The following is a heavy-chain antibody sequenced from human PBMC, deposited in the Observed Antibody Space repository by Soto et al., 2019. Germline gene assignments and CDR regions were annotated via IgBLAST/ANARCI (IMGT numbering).Heavy chain of an antibody. Sequence: GGSLRLSCAASGFTFSSYGMHWVRQAPGKGLEWVAVIWYDGSNKYYADSVKGRFTISRDNSKNTLYLQMNSLRAEDTAVYYCARENFSEAAAAGTVLSYYYYMDVWGKGTTVTVSS. J-gene: IGHJ6*03. CDR1: GFTFSSYG. CDR2: IWYDGSNK. CDR3: ARENFSEAAAAGTVLSYYYYMDV. V-gene: IGHV3-33*01. D-gene: IGHD6-13*01.